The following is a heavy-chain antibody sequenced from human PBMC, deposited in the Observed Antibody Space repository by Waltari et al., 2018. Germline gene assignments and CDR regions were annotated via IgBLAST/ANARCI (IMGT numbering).Heavy chain of an antibody. CDR1: GFWFENNW. Sequence: EVQLEQSGVEVKKPGESLKISCKGSGFWFENNWIDWVRQRPGEGLEWMGMIFPGDSDTRYSPSFQGQVTISVDKSIKTAYMQWSSLKASDTAMYYCARHFGIDESMTMNIWGQGTFVTVSS. CDR2: IFPGDSDT. V-gene: IGHV5-51*01. J-gene: IGHJ3*02. D-gene: IGHD3-3*01. CDR3: ARHFGIDESMTMNI.